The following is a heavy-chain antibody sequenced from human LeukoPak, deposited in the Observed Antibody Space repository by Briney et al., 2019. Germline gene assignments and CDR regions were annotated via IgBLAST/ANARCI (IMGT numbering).Heavy chain of an antibody. CDR2: ITGSSGSTI. CDR1: GFTFSSYS. D-gene: IGHD3-10*02. J-gene: IGHJ6*04. Sequence: GGSLRLSCAASGFTFSSYSMNWVRQAPGKGLEWVSYITGSSGSTIYYADSVKGRFTISRDNAKNSLYLQMNSLRAEDTAVYYCAELGITMIGGVWGKGTTVTISS. CDR3: AELGITMIGGV. V-gene: IGHV3-48*04.